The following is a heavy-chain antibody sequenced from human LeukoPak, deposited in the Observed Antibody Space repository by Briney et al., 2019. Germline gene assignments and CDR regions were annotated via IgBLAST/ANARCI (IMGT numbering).Heavy chain of an antibody. D-gene: IGHD3-22*01. J-gene: IGHJ4*02. V-gene: IGHV3-21*01. CDR3: ARGGSSYNDDSSGFYFDY. CDR2: ISSSSSYI. Sequence: GGSLRLSCAASGFTFSSYSMNWVRKAPGKGLEGVSSISSSSSYIYYADSVKGRFTISRDNSKNTLYLQMNSLRAEDTAVYYCARGGSSYNDDSSGFYFDYWGQGTLVTVSS. CDR1: GFTFSSYS.